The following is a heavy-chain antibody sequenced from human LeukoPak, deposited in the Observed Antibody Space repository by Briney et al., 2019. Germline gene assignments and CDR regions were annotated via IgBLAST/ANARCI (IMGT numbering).Heavy chain of an antibody. Sequence: SETLSLTCAVYGGSFSGYYWSWIRQPPGKGLEWIGEINHSGSTNYNPSLKSRVTTSVDTSKNQFSLKLSSVTAADTAVYYCARVAPYCSSTSCYTHYYYYYMDVWGKGTTVTVSS. CDR1: GGSFSGYY. J-gene: IGHJ6*03. CDR3: ARVAPYCSSTSCYTHYYYYYMDV. V-gene: IGHV4-34*01. CDR2: INHSGST. D-gene: IGHD2-2*02.